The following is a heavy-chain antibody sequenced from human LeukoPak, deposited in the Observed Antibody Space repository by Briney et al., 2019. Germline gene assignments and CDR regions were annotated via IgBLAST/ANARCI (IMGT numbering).Heavy chain of an antibody. CDR3: ARVAYSNYVGYAYRYFDL. J-gene: IGHJ2*01. CDR2: IYYSGST. CDR1: GGSISSYY. D-gene: IGHD4-11*01. Sequence: SETLSLTCTVSGGSISSYYWSWIRQPPGKGLEWIGYIYYSGSTNYNPSLKSRVTISVDTSKNQFSLKLSSVTAADTAVYYCARVAYSNYVGYAYRYFDLWGRGTLVTVSS. V-gene: IGHV4-59*01.